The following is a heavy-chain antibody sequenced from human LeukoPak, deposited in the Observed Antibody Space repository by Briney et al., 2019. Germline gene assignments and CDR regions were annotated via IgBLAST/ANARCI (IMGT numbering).Heavy chain of an antibody. CDR1: GFTFSSYW. J-gene: IGHJ4*02. Sequence: PGGSLRLSCAASGFTFSSYWMHWVRQAPGKGLVWASHINSDGSSTSYADSVKGRFTISRDNAKNTVYLQMNSLRAEDTAVYYCARVRGHYDILTGYDYYFDYWGQGTLVTVSS. CDR2: INSDGSST. CDR3: ARVRGHYDILTGYDYYFDY. V-gene: IGHV3-74*01. D-gene: IGHD3-9*01.